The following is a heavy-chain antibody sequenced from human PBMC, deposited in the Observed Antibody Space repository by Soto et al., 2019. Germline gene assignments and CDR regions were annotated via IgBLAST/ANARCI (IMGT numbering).Heavy chain of an antibody. D-gene: IGHD5-18*01. CDR1: GFTFSSYS. CDR3: ARFRGAATAMAKGYYYYGMDV. CDR2: ISSSSSYI. V-gene: IGHV3-21*04. Sequence: EVQLVESGGGLVKPGGSLRLSCAASGFTFSSYSMNWVRQAPGKGLEWVSSISSSSSYIYYADSVKGRFTISRDNAKNSLYLQMNSLRAEDTAVYYCARFRGAATAMAKGYYYYGMDVWGQGTTVTVSS. J-gene: IGHJ6*02.